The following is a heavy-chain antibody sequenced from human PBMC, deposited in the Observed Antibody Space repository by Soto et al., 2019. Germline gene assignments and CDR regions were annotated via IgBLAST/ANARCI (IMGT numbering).Heavy chain of an antibody. CDR1: GFTFSNYA. CDR3: ARDIGVLTTDSFDY. J-gene: IGHJ4*02. CDR2: ISYDGSNQ. V-gene: IGHV3-30-3*01. D-gene: IGHD2-8*01. Sequence: QVQLVESGGGVVQPGRSLRLSCAASGFTFSNYAIHWVRQAPGKGLEWVAVISYDGSNQYYADSVKGRFSISRDNSRNTLYLQMNSLRPEDTAVYYCARDIGVLTTDSFDYWGQGTLVTVSS.